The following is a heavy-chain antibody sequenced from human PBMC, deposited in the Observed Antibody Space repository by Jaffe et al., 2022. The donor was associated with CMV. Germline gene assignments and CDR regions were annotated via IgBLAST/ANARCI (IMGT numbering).Heavy chain of an antibody. V-gene: IGHV3-48*03. CDR2: ISSSGSTI. D-gene: IGHD3-22*01. CDR3: ARDEYYYDSSGYPRRDAFDI. CDR1: GFTFSSYE. Sequence: EVQLVESGGGLVQPGGSLRLSCAASGFTFSSYEMNWVRQAPGKGLEWVSYISSSGSTIYYADSVKGRFTISRDNAKNSLYLQMNSLRAEDTAVYYCARDEYYYDSSGYPRRDAFDIWGQGTMVTVSS. J-gene: IGHJ3*02.